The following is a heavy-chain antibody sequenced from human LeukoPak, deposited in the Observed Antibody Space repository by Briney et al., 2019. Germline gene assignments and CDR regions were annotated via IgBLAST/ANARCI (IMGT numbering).Heavy chain of an antibody. CDR1: GASISSSSYY. J-gene: IGHJ5*01. V-gene: IGHV4-39*01. CDR2: SYYSGST. Sequence: PSETLPLTCTVSGASISSSSYYWGWIRQPPGKGLEWIGSSYYSGSTSYNPSLKSRVTISVDTSKNQFSLKLSSVTAADTAVYHCARHQYWFDSWGQGTLVTVSS. CDR3: ARHQYWFDS.